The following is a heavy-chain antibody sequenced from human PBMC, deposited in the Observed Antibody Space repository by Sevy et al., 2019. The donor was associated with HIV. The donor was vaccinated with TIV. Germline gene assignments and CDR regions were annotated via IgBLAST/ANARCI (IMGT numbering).Heavy chain of an antibody. J-gene: IGHJ4*02. CDR2: MSNTGSTI. CDR3: ASQRGGYERLYYFDY. V-gene: IGHV3-48*01. Sequence: GGSLRLSCAASGFSFSIYSMNWVRQAPGRGLEWLSYMSNTGSTIHYADSVKGRFTISRDNARNSLYLQMNSLRAEDTAVYYCASQRGGYERLYYFDYWDQGTLVTVSS. D-gene: IGHD5-12*01. CDR1: GFSFSIYS.